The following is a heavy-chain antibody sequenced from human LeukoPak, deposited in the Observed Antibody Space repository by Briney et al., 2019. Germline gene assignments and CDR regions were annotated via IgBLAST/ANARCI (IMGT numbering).Heavy chain of an antibody. CDR1: GYSISSGYY. CDR2: IYHSGST. Sequence: SETLSLTCAVSGYSISSGYYWGWIRQPPGKGLEWIGSIYHSGSTYHNPSLKSRVTISVDTSKNQFSLKLSSVTAADTAVYYCAGQTFAYDYWGQGTLVTVSS. J-gene: IGHJ4*02. V-gene: IGHV4-38-2*01. D-gene: IGHD3-10*01. CDR3: AGQTFAYDY.